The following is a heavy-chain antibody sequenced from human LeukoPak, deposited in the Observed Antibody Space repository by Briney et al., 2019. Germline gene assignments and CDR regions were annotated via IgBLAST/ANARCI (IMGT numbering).Heavy chain of an antibody. CDR2: INHSGST. D-gene: IGHD2-15*01. CDR3: AQAVVAATRYYYYYYMDV. J-gene: IGHJ6*03. Sequence: SETLSLTCAVYGGSFSGYYWSWIRQPPGKGLEWIGEINHSGSTNYNPSLKSRVTISVDTSKNQFSLKLSSVTAADTAVYYRAQAVVAATRYYYYYYMDVWGKGTTVTVSS. CDR1: GGSFSGYY. V-gene: IGHV4-34*01.